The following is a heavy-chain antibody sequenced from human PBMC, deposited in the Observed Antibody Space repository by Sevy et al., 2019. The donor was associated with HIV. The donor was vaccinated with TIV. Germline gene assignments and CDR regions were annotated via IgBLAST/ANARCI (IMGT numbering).Heavy chain of an antibody. J-gene: IGHJ6*02. CDR3: ARDLFRGVNYYYYYYGMDV. Sequence: GGSLRLSCAASGFTFSSYSMNWVRQAPGKGLEWVSYISSSSSTIYYADSVKGRFTISRDNAKNSLYLQMNSLRDDDTAVYYCARDLFRGVNYYYYYYGMDVWGQGTTVTVSS. D-gene: IGHD3-10*01. CDR1: GFTFSSYS. V-gene: IGHV3-48*02. CDR2: ISSSSSTI.